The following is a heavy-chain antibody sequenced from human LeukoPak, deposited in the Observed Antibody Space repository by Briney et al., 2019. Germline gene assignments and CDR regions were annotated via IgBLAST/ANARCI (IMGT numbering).Heavy chain of an antibody. CDR1: GFTFSSYS. Sequence: GGSLRLSCAASGFTFSSYSMHWVRQAPGKGLEWVSSISSRSSYIYYADSVKGRFTISRDNAKNSLYLQMNSLRAEDTAVYYCARDHGYYYDSSGYYYFDYWGQGTLVTVSS. V-gene: IGHV3-21*01. D-gene: IGHD3-22*01. CDR3: ARDHGYYYDSSGYYYFDY. CDR2: ISSRSSYI. J-gene: IGHJ4*02.